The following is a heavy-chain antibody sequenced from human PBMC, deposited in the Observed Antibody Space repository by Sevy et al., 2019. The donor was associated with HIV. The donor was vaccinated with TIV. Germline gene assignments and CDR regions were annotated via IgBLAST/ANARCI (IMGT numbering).Heavy chain of an antibody. D-gene: IGHD3-10*01. Sequence: GGSLRLSCAASGFTFNSYAMHWVRQAPGKGLEWVAVISKDGRTKYYAESVKGRFTISRNNSKNTLNLQMNSLRAEDTAVYYCARGSYGSGTLGGMDVWGQGTTVTVSS. V-gene: IGHV3-30*03. CDR3: ARGSYGSGTLGGMDV. CDR2: ISKDGRTK. J-gene: IGHJ6*02. CDR1: GFTFNSYA.